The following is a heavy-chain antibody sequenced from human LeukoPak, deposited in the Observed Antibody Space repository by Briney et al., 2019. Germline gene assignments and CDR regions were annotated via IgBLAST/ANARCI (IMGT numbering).Heavy chain of an antibody. D-gene: IGHD1-26*01. CDR2: IIPILGIA. CDR1: GGTFSSYA. V-gene: IGHV1-69*04. J-gene: IGHJ6*02. Sequence: ASVKVSCKASGGTFSSYAISWVRQAPGQGLEWMGRIIPILGIANYAQKFQGRVTITADKSTSTAYMELSSLRSEDTAVYYCARGIKEPELYNYYGMDVWGQGTTVTVSS. CDR3: ARGIKEPELYNYYGMDV.